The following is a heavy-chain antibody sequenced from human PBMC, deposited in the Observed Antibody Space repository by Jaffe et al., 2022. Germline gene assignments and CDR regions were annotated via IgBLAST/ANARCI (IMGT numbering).Heavy chain of an antibody. CDR3: ATFRRHITLYCSGGSCYLDY. D-gene: IGHD2-15*01. J-gene: IGHJ4*02. CDR2: VDPEDGET. CDR1: GYTFTDYY. V-gene: IGHV1-69-2*01. Sequence: EVQLVQSGAEVKKPGATVKISCKVSGYTFTDYYMHWVQQAPGKGLEWMGLVDPEDGETIYAEKFQGRVTITADTSTDTAYMELSSLRSEDTAVYYCATFRRHITLYCSGGSCYLDYWGQGTLVTVSS.